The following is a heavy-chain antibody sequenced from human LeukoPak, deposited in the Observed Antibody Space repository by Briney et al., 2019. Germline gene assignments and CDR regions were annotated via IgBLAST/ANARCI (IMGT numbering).Heavy chain of an antibody. Sequence: PGGSLRLSCAASGFTFSDYYMSWIRQAPGKGLEWVSYISSSGSTIYYADSVKGRFTISRDNAKNSLYLQMNSLRAEDTAVYYCARDRGTFDRIVAKVVPLDYWGQGTLVTVSS. CDR1: GFTFSDYY. D-gene: IGHD5-12*01. CDR3: ARDRGTFDRIVAKVVPLDY. CDR2: ISSSGSTI. V-gene: IGHV3-11*04. J-gene: IGHJ4*02.